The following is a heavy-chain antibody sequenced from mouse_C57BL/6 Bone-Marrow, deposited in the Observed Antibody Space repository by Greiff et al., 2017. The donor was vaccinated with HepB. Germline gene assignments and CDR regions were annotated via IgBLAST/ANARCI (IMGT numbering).Heavy chain of an antibody. J-gene: IGHJ2*01. Sequence: QVQLQQPGAELVMPGASVKLSCKASGYTFTSYWMHWVKQRPGQGLEWIGEIDPSDSYTNYNQKFKGKSTLTVDKSSSTAYMQLSSLTSEDSAVYYGAREGIYDSNYDFDYWGQGTTLTVSS. CDR1: GYTFTSYW. CDR3: AREGIYDSNYDFDY. D-gene: IGHD2-5*01. CDR2: IDPSDSYT. V-gene: IGHV1-69*01.